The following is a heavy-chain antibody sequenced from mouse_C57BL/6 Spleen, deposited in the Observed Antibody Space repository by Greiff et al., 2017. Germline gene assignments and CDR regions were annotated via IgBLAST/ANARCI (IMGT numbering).Heavy chain of an antibody. CDR1: GYSITSGYY. V-gene: IGHV3-6*01. J-gene: IGHJ4*01. CDR3: ARDYYYAMDY. CDR2: ISYDGSN. Sequence: EVQLQESGPGLVKPSPSLSLTCSVTGYSITSGYYWNWIRQFPGNKLEWMGYISYDGSNNYNPSLKNRISITRDTSKNQFFLKLNSVTTEDTATYYCARDYYYAMDYWGQGTSVTVSS.